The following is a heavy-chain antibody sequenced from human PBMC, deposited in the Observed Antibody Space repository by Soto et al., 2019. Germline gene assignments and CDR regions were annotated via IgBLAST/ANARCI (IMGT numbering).Heavy chain of an antibody. CDR3: AARFLDPFYYYYGMDV. CDR1: GFTFTSSA. D-gene: IGHD3-3*01. J-gene: IGHJ6*02. Sequence: ASVKVSCKASGFTFTSSAVQWVRQARGQRLEWIGWIVVGSGNTNYAQKFQERVTITRDMSTSTAYMELSSLRSEDTAVYYCAARFLDPFYYYYGMDVWGQGTTVTVSS. CDR2: IVVGSGNT. V-gene: IGHV1-58*01.